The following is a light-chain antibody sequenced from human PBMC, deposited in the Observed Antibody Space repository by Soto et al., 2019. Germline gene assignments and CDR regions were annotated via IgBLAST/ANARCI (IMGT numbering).Light chain of an antibody. CDR3: QQYNSYSWT. CDR1: QTISSW. V-gene: IGKV1-5*03. J-gene: IGKJ1*01. CDR2: KAS. Sequence: PSTLSAAVGDRVTITCGASQTISSWLAWYQQKPGKAPKLLIYKASTLKSGVPSRFSGSGSGTEFTLTISSLQPDDFATYYCQQYNSYSWTFGQGTKVDIK.